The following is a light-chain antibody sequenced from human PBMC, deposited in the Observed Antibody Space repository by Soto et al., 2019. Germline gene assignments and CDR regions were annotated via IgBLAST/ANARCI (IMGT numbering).Light chain of an antibody. CDR1: ASDVGAYDY. J-gene: IGLJ1*01. CDR3: SSSTSSSTLV. CDR2: EVR. V-gene: IGLV2-14*01. Sequence: QSALTQPAPVSGSPGQSITISCTGTASDVGAYDYVSWYQHHPGKPPKLLIFEVRDRPSGVSNRFSGSKSGNTASLTISGLQPEDEADYFCSSSTSSSTLVFGTVTKVTVL.